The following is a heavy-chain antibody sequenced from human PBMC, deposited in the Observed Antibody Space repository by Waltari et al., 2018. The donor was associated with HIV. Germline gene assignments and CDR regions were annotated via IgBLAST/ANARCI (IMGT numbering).Heavy chain of an antibody. Sequence: QVQLQESGTGLVKPSETLSLTCTVSGASTSPYYWNWIRQPAGKELEWIGRIYSSGSTNYNPSLKSRLSMSVDMSKNQFSLSLSSVTAADTAVYDCARFKAATGNDYWGQGTLVTVSS. CDR2: IYSSGST. CDR3: ARFKAATGNDY. D-gene: IGHD6-25*01. J-gene: IGHJ4*02. CDR1: GASTSPYY. V-gene: IGHV4-4*07.